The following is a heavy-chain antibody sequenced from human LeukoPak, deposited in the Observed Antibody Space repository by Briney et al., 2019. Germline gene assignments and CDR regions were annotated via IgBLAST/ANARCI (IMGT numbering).Heavy chain of an antibody. J-gene: IGHJ4*02. Sequence: PSETLSLTCTVSGGSISSYYWSWIRQPPGKGLEWIGYIYYSGSTNYNPSLKSRVTISVDTSKNQFSLKLSSVTAADTAVYYCARGIRGYSYLMYHWGQRTLVTVSS. V-gene: IGHV4-59*01. CDR1: GGSISSYY. D-gene: IGHD5-18*01. CDR2: IYYSGST. CDR3: ARGIRGYSYLMYH.